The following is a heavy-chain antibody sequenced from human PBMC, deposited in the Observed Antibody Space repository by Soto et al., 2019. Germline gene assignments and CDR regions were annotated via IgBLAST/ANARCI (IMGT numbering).Heavy chain of an antibody. CDR1: GGSISRYY. D-gene: IGHD2-8*02. Sequence: PEETLSLTCTVSGGSISRYYWSCIRQPPGKGLEWIGYIYYSGITNYNPSLKSRVTISVDTSKNQFSLKLTSVTAADTAVYYCARGSTYWAGWGQGTLVTVSS. J-gene: IGHJ4*02. CDR2: IYYSGIT. CDR3: ARGSTYWAG. V-gene: IGHV4-59*08.